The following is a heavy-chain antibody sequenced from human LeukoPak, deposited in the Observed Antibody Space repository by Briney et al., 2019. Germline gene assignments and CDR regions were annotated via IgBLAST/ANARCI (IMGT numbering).Heavy chain of an antibody. CDR1: GYTFTSYD. CDR3: ARAMGGYFDWLRGLNYXYYXDV. Sequence: ASVKVSCKASGYTFTSYDINWVRQATGQGLEWMGWMNPNSGNTGYAQKFQGRVTMTRNTSISTAYMELSSLRSEDTAVYYCARAMGGYFDWLRGLNYXYYXDVXGKGXXVTV. CDR2: MNPNSGNT. V-gene: IGHV1-8*01. J-gene: IGHJ6*03. D-gene: IGHD3-9*01.